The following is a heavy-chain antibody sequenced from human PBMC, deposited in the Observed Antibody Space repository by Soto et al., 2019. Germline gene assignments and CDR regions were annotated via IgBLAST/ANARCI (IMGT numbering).Heavy chain of an antibody. Sequence: QVQLVESGGGVVQPGRSLRLSCAASGFTFSSYGMHWVRQAPGKGLEWVAVIWYDGSNKYYADSVKGRFTISRDNSKNTLYLQMNSLRAEDTAVYYCAKPIVGATYAFDVWGQGTMVTVSS. CDR2: IWYDGSNK. V-gene: IGHV3-33*06. D-gene: IGHD1-26*01. CDR3: AKPIVGATYAFDV. CDR1: GFTFSSYG. J-gene: IGHJ3*01.